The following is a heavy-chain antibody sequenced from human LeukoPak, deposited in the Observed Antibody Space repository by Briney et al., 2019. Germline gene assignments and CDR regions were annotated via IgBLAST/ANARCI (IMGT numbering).Heavy chain of an antibody. CDR1: GGSIESSPY. D-gene: IGHD6-6*01. J-gene: IGHJ4*02. Sequence: SETLSLTCSVSGGSIESSPYWAWIRQSPGKGLEYIASVHNSGLPYYSLSFSSRVTISLDTSKNQFSLHFQSVTAADTAVYYCARATRAARHFDYWGQGTLVTVSS. CDR3: ARATRAARHFDY. CDR2: VHNSGLP. V-gene: IGHV4-39*07.